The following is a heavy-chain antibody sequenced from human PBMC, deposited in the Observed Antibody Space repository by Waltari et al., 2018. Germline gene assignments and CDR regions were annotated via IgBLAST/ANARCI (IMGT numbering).Heavy chain of an antibody. V-gene: IGHV3-74*01. J-gene: IGHJ4*02. CDR2: TNKDGSGT. CDR1: GLTFGNSG. Sequence: EVQLVESGGGLVQPGGSLHLPCAASGLTFGNSGRAWVRQVPGKGLVWVERTNKDGSGTSYADSVEGRLTISRDNAKNTLHLQMTSLTAEDTAVYYCVREKDLNGGCVYDSWGRGTLVTVSS. CDR3: VREKDLNGGCVYDS. D-gene: IGHD2-8*01.